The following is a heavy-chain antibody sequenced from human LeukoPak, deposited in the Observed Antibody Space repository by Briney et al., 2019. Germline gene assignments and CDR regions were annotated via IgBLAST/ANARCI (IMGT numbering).Heavy chain of an antibody. CDR1: GFTFSSYW. CDR2: INSDGSSP. CDR3: ARGSSSSTGNFGY. D-gene: IGHD6-6*01. J-gene: IGHJ4*02. V-gene: IGHV3-74*01. Sequence: GGSVRLSCAASGFTFSSYWMLWLRQAPGKGLVWVSRINSDGSSPRYADYVKGRFTISRDNAKNTLYLEMNSLRCEDTAVYYCARGSSSSTGNFGYWGQGTLVTVSS.